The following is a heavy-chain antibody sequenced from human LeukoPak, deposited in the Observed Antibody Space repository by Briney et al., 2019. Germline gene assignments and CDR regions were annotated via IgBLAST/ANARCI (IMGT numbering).Heavy chain of an antibody. CDR1: GGTFSSYA. J-gene: IGHJ4*02. CDR2: IIPILGTA. V-gene: IGHV1-69*13. Sequence: GASVKVSCKASGGTFSSYAISWVRQAPGQGLEWMGGIIPILGTANYAQKFQGRVTITADESTSTAYMELSSLRSEDTAVYYCAREGVMTTVTTGPFDYWGQGTLVTVSS. CDR3: AREGVMTTVTTGPFDY. D-gene: IGHD4-17*01.